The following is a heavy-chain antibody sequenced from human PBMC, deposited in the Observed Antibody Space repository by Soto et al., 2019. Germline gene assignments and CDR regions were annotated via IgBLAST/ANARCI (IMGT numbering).Heavy chain of an antibody. CDR3: ARLPYYYGSGSYSRDDY. Sequence: PSETLSLTCAVYGGSFSGYYWSWIRQPPGKGLEWIGEINHSGSTNYNPSLKSRVTISVDTSKNQFSLKLSSVTAADTAVYYCARLPYYYGSGSYSRDDYWGQGTLVTVSS. V-gene: IGHV4-34*01. J-gene: IGHJ4*02. D-gene: IGHD3-10*01. CDR2: INHSGST. CDR1: GGSFSGYY.